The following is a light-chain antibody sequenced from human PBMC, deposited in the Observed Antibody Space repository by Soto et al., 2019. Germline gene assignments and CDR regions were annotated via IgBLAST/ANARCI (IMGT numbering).Light chain of an antibody. CDR2: DAS. V-gene: IGKV3-15*01. CDR1: QSVRSS. Sequence: DIVMTQSPGPLSVSPGERATLFCTASQSVRSSLAWYQQKPGQAPRLFIYDASTRATGIPARFSGSGSGTECTLTISSLQSEDVAVYYCQQRSNWPITFGQGTRLEIK. J-gene: IGKJ5*01. CDR3: QQRSNWPIT.